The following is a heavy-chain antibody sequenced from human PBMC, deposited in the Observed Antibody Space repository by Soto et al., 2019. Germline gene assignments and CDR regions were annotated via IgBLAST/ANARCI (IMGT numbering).Heavy chain of an antibody. CDR3: ARDQGFYYDSSGYYRTHFDY. J-gene: IGHJ4*02. D-gene: IGHD3-22*01. CDR2: IFYIGST. Sequence: SETLSLTCTVSGGSVSSASYYCSCLRQPPGKGLECIGFIFYIGSTNYNPSLKSRVTISVDTSKNQFSLNLTSVTAADTAVYYCARDQGFYYDSSGYYRTHFDYWGQGTPVTVSS. CDR1: GGSVSSASYY. V-gene: IGHV4-61*01.